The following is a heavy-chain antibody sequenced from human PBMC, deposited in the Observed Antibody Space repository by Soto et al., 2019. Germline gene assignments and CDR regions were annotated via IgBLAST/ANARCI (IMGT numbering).Heavy chain of an antibody. J-gene: IGHJ4*02. D-gene: IGHD3-16*01. CDR3: ARDPGDLGY. CDR1: GFTFSSCT. CDR2: ISSSSSYI. Sequence: EVQLVESGGGLVKPGGSLRLSCAASGFTFSSCTMNWVRQAPGKGLEWVSSISSSSSYIYYVDSVKGRFTISRDDAKNSLYLQMNSLRAEDTAVYYCARDPGDLGYWGQGTLVTVSS. V-gene: IGHV3-21*01.